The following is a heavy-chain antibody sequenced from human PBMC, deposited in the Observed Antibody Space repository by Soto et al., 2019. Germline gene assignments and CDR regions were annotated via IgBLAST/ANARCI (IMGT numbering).Heavy chain of an antibody. D-gene: IGHD6-13*01. Sequence: PSETLSLTCTVSGGSISSGDYYWSWIRQPPGKGLEWIGYIYYSGSTYYNPSLKSRVTISVDTSKNQFSLKLSSVTAADTAVYYCARGIAAARTAWFDPWGQGTLVTVPS. J-gene: IGHJ5*02. CDR2: IYYSGST. V-gene: IGHV4-30-4*01. CDR1: GGSISSGDYY. CDR3: ARGIAAARTAWFDP.